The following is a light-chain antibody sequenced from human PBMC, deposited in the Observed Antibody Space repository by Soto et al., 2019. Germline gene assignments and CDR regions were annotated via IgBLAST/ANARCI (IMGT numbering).Light chain of an antibody. V-gene: IGLV2-14*01. CDR3: SSYTSSSTLYV. CDR1: SSDVGSYTY. Sequence: ALTQPASVSGSPRQSITISCTGASSDVGSYTYVSWYQQHPGKAPKLMIYEVNNRPSGVSNRFSGSKSGNTASLTISGLQAEDEADYYCSSYTSSSTLYVFGTGTKVTV. J-gene: IGLJ1*01. CDR2: EVN.